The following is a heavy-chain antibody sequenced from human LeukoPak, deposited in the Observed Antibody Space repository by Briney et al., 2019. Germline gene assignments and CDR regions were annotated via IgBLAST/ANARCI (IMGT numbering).Heavy chain of an antibody. Sequence: GRSLRLSCAASGFTFSSYGTHWVRQAPGKGLEWVAVISYDGSNKYYADSVKGRFTISRDNSKNTLYLQMNSLRAEDTAVYYCAKAEYGDYRGWFDPWGQGTLVTVSS. CDR2: ISYDGSNK. CDR3: AKAEYGDYRGWFDP. CDR1: GFTFSSYG. D-gene: IGHD4-17*01. J-gene: IGHJ5*02. V-gene: IGHV3-30*18.